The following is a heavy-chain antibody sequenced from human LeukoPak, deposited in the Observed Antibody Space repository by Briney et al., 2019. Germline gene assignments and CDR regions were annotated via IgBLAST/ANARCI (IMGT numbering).Heavy chain of an antibody. D-gene: IGHD2-2*01. Sequence: ASVKVSCKASGYTFTGYYMHWVRQAPGQGLEWMGRINPNSGGTIYAQKFQGRVTMTEDTSTDTAYMELSSLRSEDTAVYYCATATERYCSSTSCFPYDYYYMDVWGKGTTVTVSS. CDR3: ATATERYCSSTSCFPYDYYYMDV. J-gene: IGHJ6*03. CDR1: GYTFTGYY. V-gene: IGHV1-2*06. CDR2: INPNSGGT.